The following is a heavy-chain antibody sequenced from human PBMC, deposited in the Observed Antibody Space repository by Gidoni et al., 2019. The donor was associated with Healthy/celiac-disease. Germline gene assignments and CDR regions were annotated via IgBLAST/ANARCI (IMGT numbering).Heavy chain of an antibody. V-gene: IGHV4-39*01. CDR1: VGSISSSSYY. D-gene: IGHD2-15*01. CDR3: ARRRMVAYAFDI. J-gene: IGHJ3*02. CDR2: IYYSGST. Sequence: QLPLQESGPGLVKPSETLSLTCTVSVGSISSSSYYWGWIRQPPGKGLEWIGCIYYSGSTSYNQSLKSRVTISVDTSKNQFSLKLSSVTASDTAVYYCARRRMVAYAFDIWGQGTMVTVSS.